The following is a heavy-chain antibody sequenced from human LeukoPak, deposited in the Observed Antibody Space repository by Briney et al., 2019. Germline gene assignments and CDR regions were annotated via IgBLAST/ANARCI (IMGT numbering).Heavy chain of an antibody. Sequence: SETLSLTCTVSGGSITDYHWIWIRQPAGRGLEWIGHIDSSGTTNYNPSLKSRVTMSTDPSKNQFSLKLSSVTAADTAIYYCARDAKYYYGSRTFFFYEHWGQGTLLTVSS. CDR1: GGSITDYH. V-gene: IGHV4-4*07. J-gene: IGHJ4*02. D-gene: IGHD3-10*01. CDR3: ARDAKYYYGSRTFFFYEH. CDR2: IDSSGTT.